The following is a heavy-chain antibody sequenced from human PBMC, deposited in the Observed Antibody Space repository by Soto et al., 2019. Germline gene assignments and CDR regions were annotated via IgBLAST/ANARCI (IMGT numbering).Heavy chain of an antibody. CDR1: GGSISSGGYS. Sequence: SETLSLTCTVSGGSISSGGYSWSWIRQPPGKGLEWIGYIYHSGSTYYNPSLKSRVTISVDRSKNQFSLKLSSVTAADTAVYYCARGGRYSSSSGTFDYWGQGTLVTVSS. J-gene: IGHJ4*02. V-gene: IGHV4-30-2*01. D-gene: IGHD6-6*01. CDR2: IYHSGST. CDR3: ARGGRYSSSSGTFDY.